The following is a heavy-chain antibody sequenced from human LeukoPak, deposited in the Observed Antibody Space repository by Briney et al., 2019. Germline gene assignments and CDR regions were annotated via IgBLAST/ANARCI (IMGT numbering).Heavy chain of an antibody. CDR3: ARVAAGYSVNYFDY. D-gene: IGHD4-23*01. Sequence: AGGSLRLSCAASEFAFSTYNMNWVRQAPGKGLEWVSYISTGSSTTYYADSVKGRFTISRDNVENSLYLQMNSLRDEDTAVYYCARVAAGYSVNYFDYWGRGTLVTVSS. J-gene: IGHJ4*02. V-gene: IGHV3-48*02. CDR1: EFAFSTYN. CDR2: ISTGSSTT.